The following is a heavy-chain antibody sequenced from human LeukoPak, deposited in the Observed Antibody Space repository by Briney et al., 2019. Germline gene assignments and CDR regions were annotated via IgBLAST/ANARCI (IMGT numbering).Heavy chain of an antibody. CDR2: INPSGGST. V-gene: IGHV1-46*01. Sequence: ASVKVSCKASGYTFTSYYMHWVRQAPGQGLEWMGIINPSGGSTSYAQKFQSRVTMTEDTSTDTAYMELSSLRSEDTAVYYCATSVLAISSVAGGLFDYWGQGTLVTVSS. CDR1: GYTFTSYY. J-gene: IGHJ4*02. CDR3: ATSVLAISSVAGGLFDY. D-gene: IGHD6-19*01.